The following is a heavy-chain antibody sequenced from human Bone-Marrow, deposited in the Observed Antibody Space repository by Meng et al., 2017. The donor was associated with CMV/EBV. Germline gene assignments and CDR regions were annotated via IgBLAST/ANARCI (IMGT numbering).Heavy chain of an antibody. CDR1: GDSFSSGNYY. D-gene: IGHD2-2*02. J-gene: IGHJ5*02. V-gene: IGHV4-61*01. CDR3: ARATPYCTSKSCHNRWFGP. CDR2: IYSSGST. Sequence: SETLTLTCTASGDSFSSGNYYWSWIRQPPGKGLEWIGYIYSSGSTSYNPSLKSGTTISVDTSKNRFSLRLSSVTAADAAVYYCARATPYCTSKSCHNRWFGPWGQGALVTVSS.